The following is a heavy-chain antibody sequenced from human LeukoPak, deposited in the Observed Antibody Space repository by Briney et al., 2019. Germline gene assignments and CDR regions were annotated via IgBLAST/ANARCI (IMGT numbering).Heavy chain of an antibody. CDR3: ASDPCEGIPDYLDL. D-gene: IGHD2-21*01. V-gene: IGHV3-30*04. CDR1: GVDFSDNA. J-gene: IGHJ4*02. Sequence: PGGSLRLSCVASGVDFSDNAMLWVRQAPGKGLEWVAVIAYNGNPTIYTHYVKGRFTISRDNSKNTLFLQVDSLTSDDTAVYYCASDPCEGIPDYLDLWGQGTLVTVSS. CDR2: IAYNGNPT.